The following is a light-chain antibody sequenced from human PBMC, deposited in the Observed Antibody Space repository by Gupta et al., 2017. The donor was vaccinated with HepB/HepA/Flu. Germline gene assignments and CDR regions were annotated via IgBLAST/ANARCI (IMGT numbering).Light chain of an antibody. CDR3: HQYNSYSPYT. V-gene: IGKV1-5*03. CDR1: QNVGDR. J-gene: IGKJ1*01. CDR2: EVS. Sequence: HMQQSPPTLSASVGDRVTITCRASQNVGDRLAWYQQQPGKAPKLLIYEVSNLESGVPSRISSSGCGTEFSIIISSRQQDDFAAYYCHQYNSYSPYTFSQGTKVEIK.